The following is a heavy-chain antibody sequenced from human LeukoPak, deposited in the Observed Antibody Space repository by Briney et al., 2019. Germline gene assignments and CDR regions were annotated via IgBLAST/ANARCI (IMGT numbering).Heavy chain of an antibody. V-gene: IGHV3-7*01. CDR3: ARDGAPKLTGGNFDY. J-gene: IGHJ4*02. CDR2: IKKDASNK. Sequence: QAGGSLRLSCATSGFSFSSFWMSWVRQAPGKGLEWVANIKKDASNKYYADSVKGRFTISRDNSKNTLYLQMNSLRAEDTAVYYCARDGAPKLTGGNFDYWGQGTLVTVSS. D-gene: IGHD7-27*01. CDR1: GFSFSSFW.